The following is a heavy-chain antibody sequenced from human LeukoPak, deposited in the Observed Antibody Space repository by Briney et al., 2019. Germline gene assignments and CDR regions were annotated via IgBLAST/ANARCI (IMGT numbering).Heavy chain of an antibody. J-gene: IGHJ4*02. CDR1: GGSISSYY. CDR2: IYYSGST. D-gene: IGHD2-2*02. V-gene: IGHV4-59*01. CDR3: ARGRRGLGVEVPAAIGADLDY. Sequence: PSETLSLTCTVPGGSISSYYWSWIRPPPEKGLEWIGYIYYSGSTTYNTSLKSRVTISVDTFKNQISLKLSSVTAADTAVYYCARGRRGLGVEVPAAIGADLDYWGQGTLVTVSS.